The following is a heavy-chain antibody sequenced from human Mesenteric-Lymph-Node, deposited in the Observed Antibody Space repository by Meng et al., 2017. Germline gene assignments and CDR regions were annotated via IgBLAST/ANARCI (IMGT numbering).Heavy chain of an antibody. CDR1: AGAVSSGIYY. J-gene: IGHJ4*02. V-gene: IGHV4-61*01. CDR3: ARNSSTYSIGWYGIDY. CDR2: NYVRGRT. D-gene: IGHD6-19*01. Sequence: VQLQQAWRGLVLPSEDPFLICTVAAGAVSSGIYYWGTLRQPPREGVECIGFNYVRGRTHYPPSLKSGATISVAPSNNQFSLKLSAVTAEATAVYYGARNSSTYSIGWYGIDYWGQGTLVTVSS.